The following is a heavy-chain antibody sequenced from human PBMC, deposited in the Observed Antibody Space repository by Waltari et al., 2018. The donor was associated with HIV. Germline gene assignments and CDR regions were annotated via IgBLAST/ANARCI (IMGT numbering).Heavy chain of an antibody. CDR1: GDSISSSRYY. Sequence: QLQLQESGPGLVKPSETLSLTCTVAGDSISSSRYYWGWIRQPPGKGLEWIGSISYSGSTYYNPSLKSRVTISVDTSKNQFSLKLSSVTAADTVVYYCARRAVVVTAKGPFDPWGQGTLVTVSS. CDR3: ARRAVVVTAKGPFDP. D-gene: IGHD2-21*02. J-gene: IGHJ5*02. V-gene: IGHV4-39*01. CDR2: ISYSGST.